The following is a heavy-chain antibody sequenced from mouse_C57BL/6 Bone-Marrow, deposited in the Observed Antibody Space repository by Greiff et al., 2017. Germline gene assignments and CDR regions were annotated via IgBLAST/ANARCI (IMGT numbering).Heavy chain of an antibody. CDR2: IYPGGGYT. D-gene: IGHD1-1*02. Sequence: VQGVESGAELVRPGTSVKMSCKASGYTFTNYWIGWAKQRPGHGLEWIGDIYPGGGYTNYNEKFKGKATLTADKSSSTAYMQFSSLTSEDSAIYYCAREGGGNYWYFDVWGTGTTVTVSS. J-gene: IGHJ1*03. CDR1: GYTFTNYW. V-gene: IGHV1-63*01. CDR3: AREGGGNYWYFDV.